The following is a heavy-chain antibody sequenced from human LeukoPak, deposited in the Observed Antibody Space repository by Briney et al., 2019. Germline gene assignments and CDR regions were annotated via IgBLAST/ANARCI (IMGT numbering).Heavy chain of an antibody. CDR1: GYSFTYW. D-gene: IGHD2-8*02. Sequence: GESLKISCKGSGYSFTYWIGWVRQMPGKGLEWMGIIHPGDSDTRYSPSFQGHVTISADKSISTAYLQWSSLKASDTAMYYCARRPGGKYYFDYWGQGTLVTVSS. V-gene: IGHV5-51*01. CDR2: IHPGDSDT. J-gene: IGHJ4*02. CDR3: ARRPGGKYYFDY.